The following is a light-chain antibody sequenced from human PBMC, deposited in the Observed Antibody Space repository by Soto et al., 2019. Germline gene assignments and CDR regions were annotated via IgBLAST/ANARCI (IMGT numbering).Light chain of an antibody. CDR1: SSNIGSNT. V-gene: IGLV1-44*01. J-gene: IGLJ1*01. CDR2: SNN. Sequence: QPVLTQPPSASGTPGQRVTISCSGSSSNIGSNTVNWYQQLPGMAPKLLIYSNNQRPSGVPDRFSGSKSGTSASLAISGLQSEDEADYYCAAWDDSLNGPNYVFGTGTKVTVL. CDR3: AAWDDSLNGPNYV.